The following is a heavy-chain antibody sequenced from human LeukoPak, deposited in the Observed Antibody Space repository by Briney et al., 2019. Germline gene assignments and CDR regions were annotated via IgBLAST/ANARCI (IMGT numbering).Heavy chain of an antibody. V-gene: IGHV3-48*04. CDR2: ISSSSSTI. CDR3: APTLRRGVAAALVMFAFDI. D-gene: IGHD6-13*01. CDR1: GFTFSSYS. Sequence: GGSLRLSCAASGFTFSSYSMNWVRQAPGKGLEWVSYISSSSSTIYYADSVKGRFTISRDNAKNSLYLQMNSLRAEDTAVYYCAPTLRRGVAAALVMFAFDIWGQGTMVTVSS. J-gene: IGHJ3*02.